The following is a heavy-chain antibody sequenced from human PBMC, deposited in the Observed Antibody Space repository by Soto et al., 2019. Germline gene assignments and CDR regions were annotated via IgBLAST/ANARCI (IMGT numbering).Heavy chain of an antibody. CDR2: ISYDGSNK. J-gene: IGHJ4*02. CDR1: GFTFSSYA. V-gene: IGHV3-30-3*01. Sequence: SLRLSCAASGFTFSSYAMHWVRQAPGKGLEWVAVISYDGSNKYYADSVKGRFTISRDNSKNTPYLQMNSLTIEDTAMYYCARQHLDVPVASAIDYWGQGTLVTVSS. CDR3: ARQHLDVPVASAIDY. D-gene: IGHD2-2*01.